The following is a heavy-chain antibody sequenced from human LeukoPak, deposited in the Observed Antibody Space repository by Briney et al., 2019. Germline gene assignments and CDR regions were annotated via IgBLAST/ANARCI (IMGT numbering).Heavy chain of an antibody. Sequence: SETLSLTCAVSGYSISSGYYWGWVRQPPGKGLEWIGSMYHSGSTFYNPSLKSRASISVGTSKNQFSLKLTSVTAADTAVYFCARTQSSGIVGATTQFEYWGQGTLVTVSS. D-gene: IGHD1-26*01. CDR1: GYSISSGYY. CDR3: ARTQSSGIVGATTQFEY. V-gene: IGHV4-38-2*01. CDR2: MYHSGST. J-gene: IGHJ4*02.